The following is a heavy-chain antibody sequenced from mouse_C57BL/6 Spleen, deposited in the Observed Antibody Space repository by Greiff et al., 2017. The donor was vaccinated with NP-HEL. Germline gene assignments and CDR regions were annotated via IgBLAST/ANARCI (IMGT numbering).Heavy chain of an antibody. CDR3: ARGVLRGDYGSSYWYFDV. J-gene: IGHJ1*03. D-gene: IGHD1-1*01. V-gene: IGHV1-26*01. CDR1: GYTFTDYY. Sequence: EVQLQQSGPELVKPGASVKISCKASGYTFTDYYMNWVKQSHGKSLEWIGDINPNNGGTSYNQKFKGKATLTVDKSSSTAYMELRSLTSEDSAVYYCARGVLRGDYGSSYWYFDVWGTGTTVTVSS. CDR2: INPNNGGT.